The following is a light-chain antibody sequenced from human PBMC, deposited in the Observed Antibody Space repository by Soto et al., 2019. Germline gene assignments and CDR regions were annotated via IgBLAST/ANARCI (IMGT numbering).Light chain of an antibody. V-gene: IGKV3-20*01. CDR1: QSVDSNY. CDR2: AAS. Sequence: EIVLTQSPGTVSLSPGERATLSCRASQSVDSNYLGWYQQKPGQAPRLLIYAASNRATGIPDRFSGGGSGTDFTLTISRLEPEDFAVYYCQLYYSGMFGQGTKVEIK. J-gene: IGKJ1*01. CDR3: QLYYSGM.